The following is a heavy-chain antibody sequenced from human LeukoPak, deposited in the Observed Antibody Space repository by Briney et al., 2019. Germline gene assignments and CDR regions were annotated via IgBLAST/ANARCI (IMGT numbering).Heavy chain of an antibody. Sequence: GGSLRLSCAASGFTFSGSAMHWVRQASGKGLEWVGRIRSKANSYATAYAASVKGRFTISRDDTKNTAYLQMNSLKTEDTAVYYCTNEVMVRGEEYYYGMDVWGQGTTVTVSS. CDR1: GFTFSGSA. CDR2: IRSKANSYAT. J-gene: IGHJ6*02. D-gene: IGHD3-10*01. V-gene: IGHV3-73*01. CDR3: TNEVMVRGEEYYYGMDV.